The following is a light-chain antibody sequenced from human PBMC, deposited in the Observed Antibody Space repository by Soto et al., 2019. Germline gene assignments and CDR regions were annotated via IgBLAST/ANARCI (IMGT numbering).Light chain of an antibody. CDR1: QTVERW. Sequence: DIQMTQSPSTLAASVGDGVAITGRASQTVERWLAWYQQKPGKAPKLLIYKASTLKSGVPSRFSGSGSGTEFTLTISSLQPDDFATYYCQHYNSYSEAFGQGTKVDI. CDR3: QHYNSYSEA. V-gene: IGKV1-5*03. J-gene: IGKJ1*01. CDR2: KAS.